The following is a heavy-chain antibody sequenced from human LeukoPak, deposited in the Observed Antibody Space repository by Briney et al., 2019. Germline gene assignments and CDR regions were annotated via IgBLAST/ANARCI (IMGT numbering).Heavy chain of an antibody. J-gene: IGHJ5*02. V-gene: IGHV1-8*01. Sequence: AASVKVSCKASGYTFTSYDINWVRQATGQGLEWMGWMNSNSGNTGYAQKFQGRVTMTRNTSISTAYMELSSLRSEDTAVYYCARALLWFGDSNNWFDPWGQGTLATVSS. CDR1: GYTFTSYD. D-gene: IGHD3-10*01. CDR3: ARALLWFGDSNNWFDP. CDR2: MNSNSGNT.